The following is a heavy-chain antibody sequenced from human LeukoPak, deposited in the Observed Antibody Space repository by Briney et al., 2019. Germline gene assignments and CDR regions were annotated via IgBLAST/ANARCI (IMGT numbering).Heavy chain of an antibody. D-gene: IGHD3-10*01. CDR1: GFTFSSYSMN. CDR3: ARHSITMVRGVKPAPAFDI. Sequence: PGGSLRLSCAASGFTFSSYSMNWVRQAPGKGLEWIGSIYYSGSTYYNPSLKSRVTISVDTSKNQFSLKLSSVTAADTAVYYCARHSITMVRGVKPAPAFDIWGQGTMVTVSS. J-gene: IGHJ3*02. CDR2: IYYSGST. V-gene: IGHV4-39*01.